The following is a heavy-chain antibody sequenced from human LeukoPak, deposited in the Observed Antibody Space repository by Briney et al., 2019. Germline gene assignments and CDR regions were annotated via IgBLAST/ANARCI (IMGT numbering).Heavy chain of an antibody. CDR1: GFTFSSYW. CDR3: ARDGPDYGDYGGDFDY. V-gene: IGHV3-48*02. D-gene: IGHD4-17*01. Sequence: PGGSLRLSCAASGFTFSSYWMSWVRQAPGKGLEWVSYISSSSSTIYYADSVKGRFTISRDNAKNSLYLQMNSLRDEDTAVYYCARDGPDYGDYGGDFDYWGQGTLVTVSS. J-gene: IGHJ4*02. CDR2: ISSSSSTI.